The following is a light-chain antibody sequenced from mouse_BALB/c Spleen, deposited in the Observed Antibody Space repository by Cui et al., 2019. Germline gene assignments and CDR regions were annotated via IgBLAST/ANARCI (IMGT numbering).Light chain of an antibody. V-gene: IGKV9-120*02. Sequence: DIQMNRSPSPLPDSLGEKVSPPCRASQEIGSRLNWLQQDPDGTIKRLIYATSSLDSGVPKRFSGSRSGSDYSLTISSLESEDFVDYYCLQYASSPLTFGAGTKLELK. CDR1: QEIGSR. CDR2: ATS. J-gene: IGKJ5*01. CDR3: LQYASSPLT.